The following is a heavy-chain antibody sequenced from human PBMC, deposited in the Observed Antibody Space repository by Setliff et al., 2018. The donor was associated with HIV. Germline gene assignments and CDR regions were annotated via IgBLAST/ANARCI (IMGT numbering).Heavy chain of an antibody. CDR2: IYTRGST. CDR3: ARDRHYYGSGSYGP. CDR1: GGSISSGSYY. Sequence: PSETLSLTCTVSGGSISSGSYYWSWIRQPAGKGLEWIGRIYTRGSTNYNPSLKSRVTMSIDKSNNQFSLYLTSVTAADTAIYYCARDRHYYGSGSYGPWGQGILVTVSS. J-gene: IGHJ5*02. D-gene: IGHD3-10*01. V-gene: IGHV4-61*02.